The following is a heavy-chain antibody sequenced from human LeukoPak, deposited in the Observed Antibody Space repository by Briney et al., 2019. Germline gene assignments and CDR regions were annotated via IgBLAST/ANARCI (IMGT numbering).Heavy chain of an antibody. D-gene: IGHD3-10*01. CDR2: IYHSGST. CDR1: GGSISSSNW. CDR3: ASSGGYYYYYYMDV. Sequence: SETLSLTCAVSGGSISSSNWWSWVRQPPGKGLEWIGEIYHSGSTNYNPSLKSRVTISVDKSKNQFSLKLSSVTAADTAVYYCASSGGYYYYYYMDVWGKGTTVTVSS. J-gene: IGHJ6*03. V-gene: IGHV4-4*02.